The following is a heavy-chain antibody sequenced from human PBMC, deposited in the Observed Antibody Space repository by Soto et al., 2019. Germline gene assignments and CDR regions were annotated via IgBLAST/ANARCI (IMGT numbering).Heavy chain of an antibody. J-gene: IGHJ5*02. D-gene: IGHD2-15*01. Sequence: QVQLVKSGAEVKKPGSSVKVSCKASVGTFSIYTISWVRQSPGQGLEWMGGSANSAQKFQGRLTVTADESTSTVYLELSSLTSEDTAVYYCAREGPPDIAWFDPWCQGTLVSVSS. CDR3: AREGPPDIAWFDP. V-gene: IGHV1-69*01. CDR2: GSA. CDR1: VGTFSIYT.